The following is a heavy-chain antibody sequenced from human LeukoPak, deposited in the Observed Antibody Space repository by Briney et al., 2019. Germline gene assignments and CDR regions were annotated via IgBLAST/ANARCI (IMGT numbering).Heavy chain of an antibody. Sequence: SETLSLTCAVSGGSISGYYWTWIRQPPGKGLEWIGYIYYSGSTNYNPSLKSRVTISVDTSKNQFSLKLSSVTAADTAVYYCARVKYYYDSRGPYYYYYGMDVWGQGTTVTVSS. CDR1: GGSISGYY. CDR3: ARVKYYYDSRGPYYYYYGMDV. D-gene: IGHD3-22*01. V-gene: IGHV4-59*01. J-gene: IGHJ6*02. CDR2: IYYSGST.